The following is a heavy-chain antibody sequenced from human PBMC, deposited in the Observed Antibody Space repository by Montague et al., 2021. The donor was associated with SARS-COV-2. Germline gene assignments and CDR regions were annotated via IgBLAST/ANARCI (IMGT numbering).Heavy chain of an antibody. CDR1: GGSISNYY. V-gene: IGHV4-4*07. D-gene: IGHD3-16*01. J-gene: IGHJ6*02. CDR3: ARNTGEYYGMDV. Sequence: SETLSLTCNVSGGSISNYYWSWIRQPAGKGLEWIGRIYSSGGINYNPSLKTRITLSVDTSKNQLSLRLNSVTAADMAVYYCARNTGEYYGMDVWGQGTTVTVSS. CDR2: IYSSGGI.